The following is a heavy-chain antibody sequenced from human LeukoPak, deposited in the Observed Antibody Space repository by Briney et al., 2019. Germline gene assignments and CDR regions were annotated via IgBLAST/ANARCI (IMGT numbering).Heavy chain of an antibody. CDR3: ARVAAAGNVDY. J-gene: IGHJ4*02. D-gene: IGHD6-13*01. V-gene: IGHV4-61*02. CDR1: GGSISSGSYY. CDR2: IYTSGST. Sequence: SETLSLTCTVSGGSISSGSYYWSWIRQPAGKGLEWIGRIYTSGSTNYNPSLKSRVTISVDTSKNQFSLKLSSVTAADTAVYYCARVAAAGNVDYWGQGTLVTVSS.